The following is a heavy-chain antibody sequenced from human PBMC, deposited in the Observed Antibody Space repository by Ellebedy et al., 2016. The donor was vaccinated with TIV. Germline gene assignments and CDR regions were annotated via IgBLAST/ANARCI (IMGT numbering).Heavy chain of an antibody. CDR2: FDPEDGET. Sequence: ASVKVSXXVSGYTLTELSMHWVRQAPGKGLEWMGGFDPEDGETIYAQKFQGRVTMTEDTSTDTAYMELSSLRSEDTAVYYCATDRQPTQTVPANLDYWGQGTLVTVSS. J-gene: IGHJ4*02. D-gene: IGHD2-2*01. CDR1: GYTLTELS. CDR3: ATDRQPTQTVPANLDY. V-gene: IGHV1-24*01.